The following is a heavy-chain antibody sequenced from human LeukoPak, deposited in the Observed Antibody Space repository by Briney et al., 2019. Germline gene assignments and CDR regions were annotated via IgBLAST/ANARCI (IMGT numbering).Heavy chain of an antibody. CDR3: ARGFCSGGSCYLFYFDY. D-gene: IGHD2-15*01. Sequence: GGSLRLSCAASGFTVSSNHMSWVRQAPGKGLEWVSVIYSGGTTYYADSVKGRFTISRDNSKNTLYLQMNSLRVEDTAVYYCARGFCSGGSCYLFYFDYWGQGTLVTVSS. CDR1: GFTVSSNH. J-gene: IGHJ4*02. V-gene: IGHV3-53*01. CDR2: IYSGGTT.